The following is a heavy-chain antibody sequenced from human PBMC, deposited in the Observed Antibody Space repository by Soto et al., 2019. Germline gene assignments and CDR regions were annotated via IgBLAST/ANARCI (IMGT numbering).Heavy chain of an antibody. Sequence: QVQLQQWGAGLLKPSETLSLTCAVYGGSFSGYYWSWIRQPPGKGLEWIGEINHSGSTNYNPSLTSRVTISVDTSKNQFSLKLSSVTAADTAVYYCARASEGGGSSSFDYWGQGTLVTVSS. J-gene: IGHJ4*02. CDR2: INHSGST. CDR3: ARASEGGGSSSFDY. CDR1: GGSFSGYY. V-gene: IGHV4-34*01. D-gene: IGHD1-26*01.